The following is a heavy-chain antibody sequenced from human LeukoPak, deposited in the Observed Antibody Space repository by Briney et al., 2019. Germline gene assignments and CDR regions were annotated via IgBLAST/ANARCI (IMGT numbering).Heavy chain of an antibody. CDR1: GYTFTSYG. V-gene: IGHV1-18*01. D-gene: IGHD1-7*01. Sequence: ASVKVSFKASGYTFTSYGISWVRQAPGQGLEWMGWISAYNGNTNYAQKLQGRVTMTTDTSTSTAYMELRSLRSDDTAVYYCARGESGTTPLYYYYYMDVRGKGTTVTVSS. CDR3: ARGESGTTPLYYYYYMDV. CDR2: ISAYNGNT. J-gene: IGHJ6*03.